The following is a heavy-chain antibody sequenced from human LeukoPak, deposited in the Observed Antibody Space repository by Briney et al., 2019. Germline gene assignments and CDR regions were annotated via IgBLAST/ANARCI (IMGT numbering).Heavy chain of an antibody. CDR3: TTDYSGSYFAY. CDR1: GFTFSNVW. V-gene: IGHV3-15*01. Sequence: PGRSLRFSCAASGFTFSNVWTSWDRQPPGKGLEWVCRIKSKTDGGTTDYAAPVKGRFTISRDDSKNTLYLQMNSLKTEDTAFYYCTTDYSGSYFAYWGQGTLVTVSS. CDR2: IKSKTDGGTT. D-gene: IGHD1-26*01. J-gene: IGHJ4*02.